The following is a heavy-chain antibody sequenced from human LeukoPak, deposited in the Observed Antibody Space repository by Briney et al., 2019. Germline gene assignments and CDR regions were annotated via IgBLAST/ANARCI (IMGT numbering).Heavy chain of an antibody. CDR3: ARDVVTEVVTLTTTDS. V-gene: IGHV3-21*01. D-gene: IGHD2-21*02. J-gene: IGHJ4*02. CDR2: IGISSNKI. CDR1: GFTPGSYT. Sequence: RGSLRLSCAASGFTPGSYTMNWVRQAPGKGLEWVSSIGISSNKIYYADSVKGRFIISRDNAKNSVYLQMNSLRAEDTAVYYCARDVVTEVVTLTTTDSWGQGTLVTVSP.